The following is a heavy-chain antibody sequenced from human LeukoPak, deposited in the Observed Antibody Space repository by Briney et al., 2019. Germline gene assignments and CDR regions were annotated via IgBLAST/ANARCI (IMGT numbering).Heavy chain of an antibody. Sequence: GGSLRLSCAASGFTFDHYTMHWVRQAPGKGLEWVSLISWDGGSTYYADSVKGRFTISRDNSKNTLYLQMNSLRAEDTAVYYCAKDLGYDFWSGPGDWGQGTLVTVSS. CDR1: GFTFDHYT. J-gene: IGHJ4*02. CDR2: ISWDGGST. V-gene: IGHV3-43*01. D-gene: IGHD3-3*01. CDR3: AKDLGYDFWSGPGD.